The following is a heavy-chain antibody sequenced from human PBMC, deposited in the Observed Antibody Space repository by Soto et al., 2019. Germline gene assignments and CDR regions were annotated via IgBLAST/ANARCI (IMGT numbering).Heavy chain of an antibody. J-gene: IGHJ4*02. CDR2: IIPIFGTA. CDR1: GGTFSSYA. CDR3: GGGKGGGEPT. Sequence: QVQLVQSGAEVKKPGSSVKVSCKASGGTFSSYAISWVRQAPGQGLEWMGGIIPIFGTANYAQKFQGRVTITEDESRSTANMGLRSLKSEDTAFYFCGGGKGGGEPTGGQGPLVPVPS. V-gene: IGHV1-69*12. D-gene: IGHD3-16*01.